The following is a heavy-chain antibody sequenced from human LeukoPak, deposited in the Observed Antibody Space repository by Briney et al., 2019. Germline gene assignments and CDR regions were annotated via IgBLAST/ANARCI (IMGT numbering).Heavy chain of an antibody. D-gene: IGHD3-10*01. CDR1: RFTFSNAW. Sequence: GGSLRLSCAASRFTFSNAWMNWVRQAPGKGLEWVSSISSSSTYIYYADSVKGRFTISRDNAKNSLYLQMNSLRAEDTALYYCAPSYGSGSYPLDFWGQGTLVTVSS. CDR2: ISSSSTYI. V-gene: IGHV3-21*01. J-gene: IGHJ4*02. CDR3: APSYGSGSYPLDF.